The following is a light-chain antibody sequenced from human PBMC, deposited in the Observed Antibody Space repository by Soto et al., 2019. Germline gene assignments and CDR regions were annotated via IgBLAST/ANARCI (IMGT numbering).Light chain of an antibody. CDR1: QSVISGY. Sequence: EIGLTQSPGTLSLSPGKRATLTCRASQSVISGYLAWYQQKLGQAPRLLIYGASSRAAGIPDRFSGSGSGTDFTLTISRLEPEDFAVYYCQQYGSSFTFGPGTKVDIK. CDR3: QQYGSSFT. V-gene: IGKV3-20*01. CDR2: GAS. J-gene: IGKJ3*01.